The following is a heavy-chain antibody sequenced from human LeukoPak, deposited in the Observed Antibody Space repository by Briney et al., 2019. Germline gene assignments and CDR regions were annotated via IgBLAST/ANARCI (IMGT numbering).Heavy chain of an antibody. J-gene: IGHJ4*02. D-gene: IGHD6-6*01. V-gene: IGHV3-23*01. CDR1: GFTFSSYA. Sequence: GGSLRLPCAASGFTFSSYAMSWVRQAPGKGLEWVSAISGSGGSTYYADSVKGRFTISRDNSKNTLYLQMNSLRAEDTAVYYCAKRRPPVVRLNYYDYWGQGTLVTVSS. CDR3: AKRRPPVVRLNYYDY. CDR2: ISGSGGST.